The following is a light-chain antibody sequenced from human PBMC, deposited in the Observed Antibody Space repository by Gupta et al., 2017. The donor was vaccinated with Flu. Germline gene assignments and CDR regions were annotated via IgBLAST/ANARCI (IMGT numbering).Light chain of an antibody. CDR3: QAVASSSTWV. CDR1: SSKIGCNYY. CDR2: DNS. Sequence: KVTITSTGTSSKIGCNYYVNWPPPHPDTANSLLVYDNSNRTAGAAGRLSGSKAGTASSLAITALPAEEADDYYCQAVASSSTWVFGGGTKLTVL. J-gene: IGLJ3*02. V-gene: IGLV1-40*01.